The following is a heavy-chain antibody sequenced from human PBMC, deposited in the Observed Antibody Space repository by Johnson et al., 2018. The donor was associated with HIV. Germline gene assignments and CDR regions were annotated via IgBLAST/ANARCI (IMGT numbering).Heavy chain of an antibody. V-gene: IGHV3-13*01. CDR2: IGTAGDT. CDR3: AMGGVHCSGGSCYSMNAFDI. D-gene: IGHD2-15*01. CDR1: GFTFSSYV. Sequence: VQLVESGGGVVQPGRSLRLSCAASGFTFSSYVMHWVRQATGKGLEWVSAIGTAGDTYYADSVKGRFTISRDNSKNTLYLEMNSLGAEDTAMYYCAMGGVHCSGGSCYSMNAFDIWGQGTMVTVSS. J-gene: IGHJ3*02.